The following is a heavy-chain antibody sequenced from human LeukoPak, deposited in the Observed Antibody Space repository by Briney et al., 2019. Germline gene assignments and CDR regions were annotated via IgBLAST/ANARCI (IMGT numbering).Heavy chain of an antibody. D-gene: IGHD3-22*01. J-gene: IGHJ4*02. V-gene: IGHV1-2*02. CDR1: GYTFTGYY. Sequence: ASVKVSCKTSGYTFTGYYMHWVQQAPGHGLEWMGWINPNSGGTNYAEKFQGRVTMTRDTSINTAYMELSSLRSDDTAVYYCAKTYDSGAYYPDYWGQGTLVTVSS. CDR2: INPNSGGT. CDR3: AKTYDSGAYYPDY.